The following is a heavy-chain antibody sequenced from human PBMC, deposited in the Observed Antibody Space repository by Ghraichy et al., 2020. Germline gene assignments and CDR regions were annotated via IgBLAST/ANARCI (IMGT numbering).Heavy chain of an antibody. Sequence: GGSLRLSCAASGFTFSSYAMSWVRQAPGKGLEWVSAISGSGGSTYYPDSVKGRFTISRDNSKNTLYLQMNSLRAEDTAVYYCAKDAYYYGSGSFYNLRLYYFDYRGNGNLVTVTS. J-gene: IGHJ4*01. CDR3: AKDAYYYGSGSFYNLRLYYFDY. CDR2: ISGSGGST. CDR1: GFTFSSYA. V-gene: IGHV3-23*01. D-gene: IGHD3-10*01.